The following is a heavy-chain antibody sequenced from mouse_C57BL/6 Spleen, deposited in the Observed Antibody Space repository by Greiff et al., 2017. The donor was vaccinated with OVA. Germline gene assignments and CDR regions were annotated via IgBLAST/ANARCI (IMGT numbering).Heavy chain of an antibody. D-gene: IGHD6-1*01. V-gene: IGHV1-62-2*01. J-gene: IGHJ4*01. CDR3: ARHEMSHGAMDY. CDR2: FYPGSGSI. Sequence: VQRVESGAELVKPGASVKLSCKASGYTFTEYTIHWVKQRSGQGLAWIGWFYPGSGSIKYNEKFKDKATLTADKSSSTVYMELSRLTSEDSAVYFCARHEMSHGAMDYWGQGTSVTVSS. CDR1: GYTFTEYT.